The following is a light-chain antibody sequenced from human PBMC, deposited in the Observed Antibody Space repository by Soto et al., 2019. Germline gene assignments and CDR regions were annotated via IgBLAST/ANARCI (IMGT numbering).Light chain of an antibody. J-gene: IGKJ4*01. CDR2: PAS. CDR3: QQATSSPLT. V-gene: IGKV1D-12*01. Sequence: DIQMTQSPSSVSAAVGDRVTITCRASLGVSTWLAWYQQKPGKAPKVLIYPASSLQSGVPSRFSGSGSGTDFTLTISGRQPEDSAIYYCQQATSSPLTFGGGTKVEIK. CDR1: LGVSTW.